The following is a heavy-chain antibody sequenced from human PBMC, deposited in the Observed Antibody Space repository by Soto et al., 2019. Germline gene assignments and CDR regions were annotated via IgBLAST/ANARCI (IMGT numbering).Heavy chain of an antibody. CDR2: ISGNGIAT. J-gene: IGHJ3*02. D-gene: IGHD1-1*01. Sequence: GGSKSHCGEASGFIFIAHGMSWVSKAPGKGLEWVSAISGNGIATYYADSVKSRLTISRDTSRNTMYLQMNSLGAEDTAVYYCAKCIQVNWNQDAFHIWGQGTMVTV. V-gene: IGHV3-23*01. CDR1: GFIFIAHG. CDR3: AKCIQVNWNQDAFHI.